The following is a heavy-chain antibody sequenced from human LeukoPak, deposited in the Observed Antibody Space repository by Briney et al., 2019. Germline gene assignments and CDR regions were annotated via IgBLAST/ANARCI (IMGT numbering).Heavy chain of an antibody. CDR3: ARDYAKTGYCSGTSCPDAFDL. J-gene: IGHJ3*01. CDR1: GFTFSSYS. V-gene: IGHV3-21*01. Sequence: PGGSLRLSCAASGFTFSSYSMNWVRQAPGKGLEWVSSTSSSSTYIYYADSVKGRFTISRDNAKNSLYLQMNSLRAEDTAVYYCARDYAKTGYCSGTSCPDAFDLWGQGTMVTVSS. CDR2: TSSSSTYI. D-gene: IGHD2-2*03.